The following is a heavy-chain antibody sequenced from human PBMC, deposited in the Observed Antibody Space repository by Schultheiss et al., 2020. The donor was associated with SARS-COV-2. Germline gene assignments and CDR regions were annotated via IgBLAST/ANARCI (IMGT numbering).Heavy chain of an antibody. V-gene: IGHV4-34*01. J-gene: IGHJ6*02. CDR1: GGSISSYY. Sequence: SQTLSLTCTVSGGSISSYYWSWIRQPPGKGLEWIGEINHSGSTNYNPSLKSRVTISVDTSKNQFSLKLSSVTAADTAVYYCARGPDYGDYGVWGQGTTVTVSS. D-gene: IGHD4-17*01. CDR3: ARGPDYGDYGV. CDR2: INHSGST.